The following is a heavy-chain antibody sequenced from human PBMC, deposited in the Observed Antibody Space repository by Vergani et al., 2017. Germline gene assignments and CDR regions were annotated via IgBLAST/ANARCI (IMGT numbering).Heavy chain of an antibody. CDR1: GGSISSRSHF. CDR2: IYYTGSA. Sequence: QLQLHKSGPGLVKPSETLSLTCTLSGGSISSRSHFWGWLRQTPGKGLEWIGSIYYTGSAYYNPSLKSLVSISVDASKNQFSLKLRSVTAADSAVYYCGRHDSGRYDASYDGLDVWGQGTTVTVSS. D-gene: IGHD3-10*01. V-gene: IGHV4-39*01. CDR3: GRHDSGRYDASYDGLDV. J-gene: IGHJ6*02.